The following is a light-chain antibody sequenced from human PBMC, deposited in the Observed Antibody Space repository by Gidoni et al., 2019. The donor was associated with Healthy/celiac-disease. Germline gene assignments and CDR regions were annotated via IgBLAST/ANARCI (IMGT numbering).Light chain of an antibody. V-gene: IGKV1-39*01. CDR2: AAS. CDR1: QSISSY. CDR3: QQSYSTLMYT. Sequence: DIQMTQSPSSLSASLGDRVTITCRASQSISSYLNLYQQKPGKAPKLLIYAASSLQSGVPTRCSGSGSGTDFTLTISSLQPEDFATYYCQQSYSTLMYTFXQXTKLEIK. J-gene: IGKJ2*01.